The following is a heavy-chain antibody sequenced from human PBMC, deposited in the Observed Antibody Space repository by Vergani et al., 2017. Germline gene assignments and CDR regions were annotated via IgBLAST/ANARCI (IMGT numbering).Heavy chain of an antibody. CDR2: INAGNGNT. J-gene: IGHJ6*03. V-gene: IGHV1-3*01. CDR3: ARFGVVIGTIYYYYMDV. Sequence: QVQLVQSGAEVQKPGASVKVSCKASGYTFTSYAMHWVRQAPGQRLEWMGWINAGNGNTKYSQKIQGRVTITRDTSASTAYMELSSLRSEDTAVYYCARFGVVIGTIYYYYMDVGGKGTTVTVSS. CDR1: GYTFTSYA. D-gene: IGHD3-3*01.